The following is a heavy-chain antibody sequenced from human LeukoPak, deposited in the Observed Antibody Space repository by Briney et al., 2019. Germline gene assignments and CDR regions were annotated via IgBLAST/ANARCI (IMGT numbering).Heavy chain of an antibody. Sequence: GGSLRLSCAASGFTFSGYWMSWVRQAPGKGLEWVANIKSDGSEKYYVDSVKGRFTISRDNAKSSLYLQMNSLRAEDTAVYYCAKTAWFDTWGQGTLDTVSS. CDR2: IKSDGSEK. CDR1: GFTFSGYW. CDR3: AKTAWFDT. J-gene: IGHJ5*02. V-gene: IGHV3-7*01.